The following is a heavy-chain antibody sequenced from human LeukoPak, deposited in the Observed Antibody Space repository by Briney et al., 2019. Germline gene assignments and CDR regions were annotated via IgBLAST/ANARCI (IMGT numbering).Heavy chain of an antibody. Sequence: ASVKVSCKASGYTFTSYAMHWVRQAPGQRLEWMGWINAGNGNTKYSQKFQGRVTITRDTSASTAYMELSSLRSEDTAVYYCARDKGSLTATGLTTEYGMDVWGQGTTVTVSS. J-gene: IGHJ6*02. CDR2: INAGNGNT. V-gene: IGHV1-3*01. CDR3: ARDKGSLTATGLTTEYGMDV. D-gene: IGHD4/OR15-4a*01. CDR1: GYTFTSYA.